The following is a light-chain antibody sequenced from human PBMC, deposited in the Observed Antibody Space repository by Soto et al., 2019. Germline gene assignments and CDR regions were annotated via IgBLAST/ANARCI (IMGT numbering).Light chain of an antibody. CDR2: GAS. V-gene: IGKV3-20*01. Sequence: EIVLTQSPVTLSLSPGERATLSCRASQSVSSDYLAWYQQKPGQAPRLLIYGASSRATGIPNRFSGSGSGTYFNLTIRKLEPEDYAVYYWQQYGNSLPAFGPWTKVDIE. CDR3: QQYGNSLPA. J-gene: IGKJ3*01. CDR1: QSVSSDY.